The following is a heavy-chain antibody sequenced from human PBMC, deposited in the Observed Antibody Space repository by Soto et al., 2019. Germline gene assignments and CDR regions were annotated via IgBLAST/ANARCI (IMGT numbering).Heavy chain of an antibody. Sequence: SETLSLTCTVSGGSISSYYWSWIRQPPGKGLEWIGYIYYSGSTNYNPSLKSRVTISVDTSKNQFSLKLSSVTAADTAVYYCARDEMRYDSSGYYNYWGQGTLVTVSS. CDR2: IYYSGST. J-gene: IGHJ4*02. CDR3: ARDEMRYDSSGYYNY. CDR1: GGSISSYY. D-gene: IGHD3-22*01. V-gene: IGHV4-59*01.